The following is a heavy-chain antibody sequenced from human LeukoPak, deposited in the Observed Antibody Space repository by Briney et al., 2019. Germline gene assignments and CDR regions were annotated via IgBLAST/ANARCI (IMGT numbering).Heavy chain of an antibody. CDR3: ARQGGPYRPLDY. Sequence: PSGTLSLTCGVSGGSITNTNYWTWVRQPPGKGLEWIGEVNLQGSTNYNPSLMGRVAISVDTSENHISLQLTSVTAADTAVYYCARQGGPYRPLDYSGQGTLVTVSS. J-gene: IGHJ4*02. CDR2: VNLQGST. CDR1: GGSITNTNY. V-gene: IGHV4-4*02.